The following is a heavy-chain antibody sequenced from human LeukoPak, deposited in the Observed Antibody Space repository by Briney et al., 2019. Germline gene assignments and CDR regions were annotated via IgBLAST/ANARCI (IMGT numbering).Heavy chain of an antibody. CDR3: ARDLYGYDPFDY. CDR2: IYTSGST. V-gene: IGHV4-4*07. Sequence: PSETQLLTCTVSAVSINTYYWSWTRQPAGKGLEWIGRIYTSGSTNYNPSLKSRVSMSVDTSKNQFSLKLTSVTAADTAVYYCARDLYGYDPFDYWAEGTLVSVSS. D-gene: IGHD3-16*01. CDR1: AVSINTYY. J-gene: IGHJ4*02.